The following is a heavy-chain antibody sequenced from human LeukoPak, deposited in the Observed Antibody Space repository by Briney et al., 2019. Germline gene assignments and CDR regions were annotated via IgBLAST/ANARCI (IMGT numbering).Heavy chain of an antibody. Sequence: SETLSLTCAVYGGSFSGYYWSWIRQPPGKGLEWIGEINHSGSTNYNPSLKSRVTISVDTSKNQFSLKLSSVTAADTAVYYCARLPRRYSYGPVDYWGQGTLVTVSS. CDR3: ARLPRRYSYGPVDY. D-gene: IGHD5-18*01. V-gene: IGHV4-34*01. CDR2: INHSGST. CDR1: GGSFSGYY. J-gene: IGHJ4*02.